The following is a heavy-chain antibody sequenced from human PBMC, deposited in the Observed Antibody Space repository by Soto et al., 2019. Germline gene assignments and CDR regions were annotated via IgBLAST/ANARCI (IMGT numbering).Heavy chain of an antibody. CDR1: GVDFRGSY. CDR2: ISDTGRTI. J-gene: IGHJ5*02. V-gene: IGHV3-11*01. CDR3: AGFKEGKIVGLRWLDP. D-gene: IGHD3-16*02. Sequence: GGSLRLSCVGSGVDFRGSYMNWIRQAPGKGLEWISYISDTGRTIHYADSVKGRFVISRDNSRDSLYLQMNDLRADDTAIYYCAGFKEGKIVGLRWLDPWGQGTRVTVSS.